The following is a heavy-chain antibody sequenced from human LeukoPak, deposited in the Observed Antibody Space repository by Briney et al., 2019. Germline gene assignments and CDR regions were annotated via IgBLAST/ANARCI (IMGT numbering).Heavy chain of an antibody. CDR3: ARSLYYFDY. CDR1: GFTFSDYY. V-gene: IGHV3-33*08. J-gene: IGHJ4*02. CDR2: IWYDGSNK. Sequence: GGSLRLSCAASGFTFSDYYVTWVRQAPGKGLEWVAVIWYDGSNKYYADSVKGRFTISRDNSKNTLYLQMNSLRAEDTAVYYCARSLYYFDYWGQGTLVTVSS.